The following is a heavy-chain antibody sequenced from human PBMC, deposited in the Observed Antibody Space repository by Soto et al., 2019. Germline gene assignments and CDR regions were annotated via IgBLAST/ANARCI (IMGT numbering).Heavy chain of an antibody. D-gene: IGHD3-22*01. CDR2: IYYSGST. CDR3: ARVGYDSSGYYYLFDY. CDR1: GGSISSSSYY. J-gene: IGHJ4*02. V-gene: IGHV4-61*01. Sequence: PSETLSLTCTVSGGSISSSSYYWSWIRQPPGKGLEWIGYIYYSGSTNYNPSLKSRVTISVDTSKNQFSLKLSSVTAADTAVYYCARVGYDSSGYYYLFDYWGQGTLVTSPQ.